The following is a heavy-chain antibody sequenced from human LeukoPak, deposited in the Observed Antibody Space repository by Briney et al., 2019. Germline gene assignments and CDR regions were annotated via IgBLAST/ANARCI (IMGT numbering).Heavy chain of an antibody. Sequence: SVKVSCKASGGTFSSYAISWVRQAPGQGLEWMGGIIPIFGTANYAQKFQGRVTITADKSMSTAYMELSNLRSEDTAVYYCASQTREQQLVHSGNYYFDYWGQGTLVTVSS. CDR1: GGTFSSYA. J-gene: IGHJ4*02. V-gene: IGHV1-69*06. CDR3: ASQTREQQLVHSGNYYFDY. CDR2: IIPIFGTA. D-gene: IGHD6-13*01.